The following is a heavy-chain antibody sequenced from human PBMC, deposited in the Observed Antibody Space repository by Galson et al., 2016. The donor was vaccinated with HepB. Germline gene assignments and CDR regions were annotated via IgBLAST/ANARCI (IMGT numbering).Heavy chain of an antibody. J-gene: IGHJ5*02. CDR2: IDWNDDK. CDR1: GFSLSTNGMC. D-gene: IGHD3-10*01. Sequence: PALVKPTQTLTLTCTFSGFSLSTNGMCVSWIRQPPGKALEWLALIDWNDDKRYSPSLKSRLTITKDTSKNHVVLTMTNMDPVDTGTYYCALDSGAINMVRGVLFDPWGQGTLVTVSS. V-gene: IGHV2-5*08. CDR3: ALDSGAINMVRGVLFDP.